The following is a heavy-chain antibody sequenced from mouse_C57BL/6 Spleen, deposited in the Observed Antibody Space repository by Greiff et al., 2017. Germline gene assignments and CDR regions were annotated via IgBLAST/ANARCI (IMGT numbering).Heavy chain of an antibody. D-gene: IGHD3-2*02. Sequence: EVKLEESGGGLVKPGGSLKLSCAASGFTFSSYAMSWVRQTPEKRLEWVATISDGGSYTYYPDNVKGRFTISRDNAKNNLYLQMSHLKSEDTAMYYCARDQEGFDYWGQGTTLTVSS. CDR2: ISDGGSYT. J-gene: IGHJ2*01. CDR3: ARDQEGFDY. CDR1: GFTFSSYA. V-gene: IGHV5-4*01.